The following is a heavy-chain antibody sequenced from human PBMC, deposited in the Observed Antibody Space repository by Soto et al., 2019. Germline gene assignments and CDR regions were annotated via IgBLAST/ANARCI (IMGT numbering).Heavy chain of an antibody. CDR1: GYTFTNFG. CDR2: ISAYNGNT. J-gene: IGHJ4*02. V-gene: IGHV1-18*01. Sequence: ASVKVSCKTSGYTFTNFGLSWVRQAPGQGLEWMGWISAYNGNTNYAQNFQGRLTITKDTSKNHVVLTMTTMDPVDTATYYCARGKNYYEPSRYYLMNFDYWGQGTLVTVSS. CDR3: ARGKNYYEPSRYYLMNFDY. D-gene: IGHD3-22*01.